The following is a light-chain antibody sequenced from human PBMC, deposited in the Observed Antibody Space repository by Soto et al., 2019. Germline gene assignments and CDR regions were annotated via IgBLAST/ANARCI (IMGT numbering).Light chain of an antibody. V-gene: IGKV1-5*03. CDR2: KTS. J-gene: IGKJ4*01. CDR1: QSISSW. Sequence: DVQMTQSPSTLSASVGDRVTITCRASQSISSWLAWYQQKPAKAPKLLIYKTSNLESGVPSRFSCSGSGTEFTLTISSLQPDDFATYFCQQYTSFPLTFGGGTKVEI. CDR3: QQYTSFPLT.